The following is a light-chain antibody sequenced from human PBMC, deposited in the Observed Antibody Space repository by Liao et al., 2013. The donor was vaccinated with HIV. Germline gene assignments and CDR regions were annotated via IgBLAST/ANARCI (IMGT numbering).Light chain of an antibody. J-gene: IGLJ3*02. CDR1: VLPNRY. CDR3: QSADRSGTWV. V-gene: IGLV3-25*03. CDR2: KDT. Sequence: SYELTQPPSVSVSPGQTAGITCSGDVLPNRYSHWYQKKPGQAPVLVIYKDTERPSGIPERFSGSSSGATVTLTISEAQAEDEADYYCQSADRSGTWVFGGGTKVTVL.